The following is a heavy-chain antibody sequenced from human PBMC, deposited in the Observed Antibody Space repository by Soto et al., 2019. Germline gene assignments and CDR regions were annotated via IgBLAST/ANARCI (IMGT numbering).Heavy chain of an antibody. D-gene: IGHD4-17*01. CDR2: IYYSGST. J-gene: IGHJ4*02. CDR1: GGSISSYY. V-gene: IGHV4-59*08. CDR3: ARRYGGPLDH. Sequence: QVQLQESGPGLVKPSETLSLTCTVSGGSISSYYWSWIRQPPGKGLEWIGYIYYSGSTNYNPSLTSRVTISVDTSKSQYSLKLSSVTAADTDVYYCARRYGGPLDHWGQGTLVTVSS.